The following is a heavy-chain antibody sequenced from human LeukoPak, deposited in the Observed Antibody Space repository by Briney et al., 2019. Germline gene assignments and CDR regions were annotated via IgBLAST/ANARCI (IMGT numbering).Heavy chain of an antibody. CDR3: ARRLRYSSGKYYFDY. J-gene: IGHJ4*02. V-gene: IGHV5-51*01. Sequence: GESLKISCKGSGYSFTSYWIGWVRQMPGKGLEWMGVIYPGDSDTRYSPSFQGQVTISADKSISTAYLQWSSLKASDTAMYYCARRLRYSSGKYYFDYWGQGTLVTVSS. CDR1: GYSFTSYW. D-gene: IGHD6-19*01. CDR2: IYPGDSDT.